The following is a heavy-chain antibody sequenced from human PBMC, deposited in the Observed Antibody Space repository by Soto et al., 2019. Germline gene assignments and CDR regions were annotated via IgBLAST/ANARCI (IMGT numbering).Heavy chain of an antibody. CDR2: IKSKTDGGTT. CDR3: TTDRLAYYDILTGRRFDP. D-gene: IGHD3-9*01. V-gene: IGHV3-15*01. CDR1: GFSFSNAW. Sequence: PGGSLRLSCAASGFSFSNAWMSWVRQAPGKGLEWVGRIKSKTDGGTTDYAAPVKGRFTISRDDSKNTLYLQMNSLKTEDTAVYYCTTDRLAYYDILTGRRFDPWGQGTLVTVS. J-gene: IGHJ5*02.